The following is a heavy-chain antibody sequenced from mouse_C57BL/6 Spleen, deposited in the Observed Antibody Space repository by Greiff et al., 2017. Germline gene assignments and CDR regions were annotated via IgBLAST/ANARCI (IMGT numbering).Heavy chain of an antibody. CDR2: IYPRSGNT. J-gene: IGHJ3*01. Sequence: QVQLQQPGAELARPGASVKLSCKASGYTFTSYGISWVKQRTGQGLEWIGEIYPRSGNTYYNEKFKGKATLTADKSSSTAYMELRSLTSEDSAVYFCARGDDGYYAFAYWGQGTLVTVSA. CDR3: ARGDDGYYAFAY. V-gene: IGHV1-81*01. CDR1: GYTFTSYG. D-gene: IGHD2-3*01.